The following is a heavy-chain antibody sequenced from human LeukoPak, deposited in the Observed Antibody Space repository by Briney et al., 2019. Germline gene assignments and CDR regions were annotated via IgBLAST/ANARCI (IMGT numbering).Heavy chain of an antibody. CDR2: IYYSGST. D-gene: IGHD1-1*01. Sequence: SETLSLTCTVSGGSISSHYWSWIRQPPGKGLEWLGCIYYSGSTNYNPSLKSRVTISVDTSKNQFSLKLSSATAADTAVYYCARDHGTFYFDYWGQGTLVTVSS. CDR1: GGSISSHY. V-gene: IGHV4-59*11. J-gene: IGHJ4*02. CDR3: ARDHGTFYFDY.